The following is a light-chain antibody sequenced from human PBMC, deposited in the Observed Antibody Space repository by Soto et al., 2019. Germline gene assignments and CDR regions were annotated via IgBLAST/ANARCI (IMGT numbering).Light chain of an antibody. CDR2: EAT. CDR1: SSDVGSYNL. CDR3: CSYAGSSTVVI. Sequence: QSVLTQPASVSGSPGQSITISCTGTSSDVGSYNLVSWYQHHPGNAPKLIIYEATKRPSGVSDRFSGSKSGNTASLTISGLQADDEADYYCCSYAGSSTVVILGGGTKVTVL. V-gene: IGLV2-23*01. J-gene: IGLJ2*01.